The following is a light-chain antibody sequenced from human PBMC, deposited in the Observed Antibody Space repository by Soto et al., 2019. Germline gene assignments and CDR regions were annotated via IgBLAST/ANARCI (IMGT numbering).Light chain of an antibody. J-gene: IGKJ5*01. CDR3: QQRSNWPRGT. CDR2: DAS. Sequence: EIVLTQSPATLSLSPGERATLSCRASQSVSSYLAWYPQKPGQAPRLLIYDASNRATGIPARFSGSGSGTDFTLTISSLEPEDFAVYYCQQRSNWPRGTFGQGTRLEIK. V-gene: IGKV3-11*01. CDR1: QSVSSY.